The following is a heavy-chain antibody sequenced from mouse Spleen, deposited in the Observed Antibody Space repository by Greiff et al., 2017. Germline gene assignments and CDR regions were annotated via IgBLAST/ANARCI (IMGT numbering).Heavy chain of an antibody. CDR1: GYAFTNYL. J-gene: IGHJ2*01. CDR3: ARGNWDEERYYFDY. V-gene: IGHV1-54*01. CDR2: INPGSGGT. D-gene: IGHD4-1*01. Sequence: QVQLQQSGAELVRPGTSVKVSCKASGYAFTNYLIEWVKQRPGQGLEWIGVINPGSGGTNYNEKFKGKATLTADKSSSTAYMQLSSLTSEDSAVYFCARGNWDEERYYFDYWGQGTTLTVSS.